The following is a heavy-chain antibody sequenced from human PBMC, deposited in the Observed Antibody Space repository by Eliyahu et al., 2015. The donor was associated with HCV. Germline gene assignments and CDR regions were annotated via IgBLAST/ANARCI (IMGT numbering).Heavy chain of an antibody. CDR1: GGSIDYYY. D-gene: IGHD5-24*01. CDR3: ARDKRDSGTFDY. J-gene: IGHJ4*02. Sequence: QVQLQESVPGLVKPSETLSXTCXVXGGSIDYYYWXWIRQPPGKGPEWIGYIYYRGSTVYNPSXRSRVTISIDTSKNQFSLQLPSVTXADTAIYYCARDKRDSGTFDYWGQGIPVTVSS. CDR2: IYYRGST. V-gene: IGHV4-59*01.